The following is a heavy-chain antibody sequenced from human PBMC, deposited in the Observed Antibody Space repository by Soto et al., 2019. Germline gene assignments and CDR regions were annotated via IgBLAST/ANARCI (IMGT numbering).Heavy chain of an antibody. Sequence: LSLTCAVYGGSFSGYYWSWIRQPPGKGLEWIGEINHSGSTNYNPSLKSRVTISVDTSKNQFSLKLSSVTAADTAVYYCARGQRYYDYVWGSYRYGDPDYYYGMDVWGQGTTVTVSS. D-gene: IGHD3-16*02. CDR2: INHSGST. CDR3: ARGQRYYDYVWGSYRYGDPDYYYGMDV. J-gene: IGHJ6*02. V-gene: IGHV4-34*01. CDR1: GGSFSGYY.